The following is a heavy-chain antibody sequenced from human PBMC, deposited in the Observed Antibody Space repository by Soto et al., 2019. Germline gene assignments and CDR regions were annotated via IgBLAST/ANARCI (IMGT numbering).Heavy chain of an antibody. D-gene: IGHD6-6*01. CDR2: MNAGNGNT. CDR1: GYTFTSYA. Sequence: QVQLVQSGAEVKKPGASVKVSCKASGYTFTSYAMHWVRQAPGQRLEWMGWMNAGNGNTKYSQKFQGRVTITRDTSASTAYMELSSLRSEDTAVYYCASGTAARPSHYYYYYGMDVWGQGTTVTVSS. J-gene: IGHJ6*02. CDR3: ASGTAARPSHYYYYYGMDV. V-gene: IGHV1-3*01.